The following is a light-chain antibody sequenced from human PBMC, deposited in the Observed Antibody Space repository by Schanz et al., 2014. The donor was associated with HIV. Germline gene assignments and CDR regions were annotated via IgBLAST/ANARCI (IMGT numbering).Light chain of an antibody. CDR3: QQRSGWPPTWS. CDR2: GAS. V-gene: IGKV3-11*01. Sequence: EIVLTQSPVILSLSPGERATLSCRASQTVSSNSLGWYQQKRGQVPRLLIYGASTRATGIPARFSGSGSGTEFTLTISSLQPEEFAVYFCQQRSGWPPTWSFGQGTKVEIK. CDR1: QTVSSNS. J-gene: IGKJ1*01.